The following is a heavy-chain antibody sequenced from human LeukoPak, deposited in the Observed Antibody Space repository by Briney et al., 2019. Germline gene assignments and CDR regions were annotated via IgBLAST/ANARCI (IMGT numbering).Heavy chain of an antibody. D-gene: IGHD4-17*01. Sequence: ASVKVSCKASGYTFTSYDINWVRQAPGQGLEWMGWISAYNGNTNYAQKIQGRVTMTTDTSTGTAYMELRSLRSDDTAVYYCARRGGKNYGDYVLYYSYMDVWGKGTTVTVSS. J-gene: IGHJ6*03. CDR3: ARRGGKNYGDYVLYYSYMDV. V-gene: IGHV1-18*01. CDR1: GYTFTSYD. CDR2: ISAYNGNT.